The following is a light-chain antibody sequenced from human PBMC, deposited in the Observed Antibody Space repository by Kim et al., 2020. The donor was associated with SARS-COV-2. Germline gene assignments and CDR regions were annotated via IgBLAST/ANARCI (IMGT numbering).Light chain of an antibody. Sequence: QPVLTQSPSASASLGASVKLTCTLSSGHSSYAIAWHQQQPEKDPRYLMKLNSDGSHSKGDGIPDRFSGSSSGAERYLTISSLQSEDEADYYCQTWGTGIRVFGGGTQLTVL. CDR2: LNSDGSH. V-gene: IGLV4-69*01. CDR1: SGHSSYA. CDR3: QTWGTGIRV. J-gene: IGLJ2*01.